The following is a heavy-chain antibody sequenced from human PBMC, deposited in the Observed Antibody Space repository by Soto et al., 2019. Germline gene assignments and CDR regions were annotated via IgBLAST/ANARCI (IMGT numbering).Heavy chain of an antibody. J-gene: IGHJ6*02. D-gene: IGHD3-9*01. Sequence: SVKVSCKASGGTFSSYAISWVRQAPGQGLEWMGGIIPIFGTANYAQKFQGRVTITADKSTSTAYMELSSLRSEDTAVYYCARVQEDILTGYYGMDVWGQGTTVTVSS. V-gene: IGHV1-69*06. CDR1: GGTFSSYA. CDR2: IIPIFGTA. CDR3: ARVQEDILTGYYGMDV.